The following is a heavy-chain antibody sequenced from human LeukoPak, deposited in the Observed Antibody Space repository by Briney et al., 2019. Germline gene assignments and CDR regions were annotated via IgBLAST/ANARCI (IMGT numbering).Heavy chain of an antibody. CDR2: ISAYNGNT. V-gene: IGHV1-18*01. J-gene: IGHJ6*03. D-gene: IGHD3-9*01. CDR3: ATSIDILTGYYTGRYYYMDV. Sequence: ASVTVSFKASGYTFTSYGISWVRQAPGQGLEWMGWISAYNGNTNYAQKLQGRVTMTTDTSTSTAYMELRSLRSDDTAVYYCATSIDILTGYYTGRYYYMDVWGKGTTVTVSS. CDR1: GYTFTSYG.